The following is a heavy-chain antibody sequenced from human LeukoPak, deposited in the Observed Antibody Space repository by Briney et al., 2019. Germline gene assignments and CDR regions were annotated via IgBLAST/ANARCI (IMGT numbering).Heavy chain of an antibody. CDR3: ARDRTTYYDYVWGSYPLGY. CDR2: ISAYNGNT. J-gene: IGHJ4*02. CDR1: GYTFTSYG. D-gene: IGHD3-16*02. V-gene: IGHV1-18*01. Sequence: ASVKVSCKASGYTFTSYGISWVRQAPGQGLEWMGWISAYNGNTNYAQKLQGRVTMTTDTSTSTAYMELRSLRSDDTAVYYCARDRTTYYDYVWGSYPLGYWGQGTLVTVSS.